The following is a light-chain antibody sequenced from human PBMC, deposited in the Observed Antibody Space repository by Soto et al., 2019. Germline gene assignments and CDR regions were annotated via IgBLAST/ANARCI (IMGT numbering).Light chain of an antibody. J-gene: IGKJ4*01. V-gene: IGKV3-11*01. Sequence: EVVLTQSTVTLSLSPGERATLSGRASQSFRGLLAWYQQKPGQAPRLLIYDASNRATGIPARFSGSGSGTDFTLTISRLESEDVAVYHCQQYEKSPLTFGGGTKVDIK. CDR1: QSFRGL. CDR2: DAS. CDR3: QQYEKSPLT.